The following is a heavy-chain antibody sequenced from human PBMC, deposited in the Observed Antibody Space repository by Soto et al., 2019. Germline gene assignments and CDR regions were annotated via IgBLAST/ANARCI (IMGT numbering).Heavy chain of an antibody. CDR3: VGLIGNSWLDS. CDR2: TYYRSKWYY. J-gene: IGHJ5*01. V-gene: IGHV6-1*01. CDR1: GDSVSSNHAT. Sequence: SQTLSLTCAISGDSVSSNHATWDWIRRSPSRGLEWLGRTYYRSKWYYDYALSVKSRITINPDTSNNQLSLQLNSVTPDDTAVYYCVGLIGNSWLDSWGQGTLVTVSS. D-gene: IGHD3-16*01.